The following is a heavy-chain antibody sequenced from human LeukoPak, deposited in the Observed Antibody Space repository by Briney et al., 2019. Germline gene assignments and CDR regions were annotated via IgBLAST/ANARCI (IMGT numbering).Heavy chain of an antibody. Sequence: ASVKVSCKASGYTFTSYGISWVRQAPGQGLEWMGRINAYNGNTNYAQKFQGRVTMTTDTPTSTAYMDLRSLRSDDTAVYYCARVDGYNYGYVEAYYYYYMDVWGKGTTVTVSS. J-gene: IGHJ6*03. CDR3: ARVDGYNYGYVEAYYYYYMDV. V-gene: IGHV1-18*01. CDR2: INAYNGNT. D-gene: IGHD5-18*01. CDR1: GYTFTSYG.